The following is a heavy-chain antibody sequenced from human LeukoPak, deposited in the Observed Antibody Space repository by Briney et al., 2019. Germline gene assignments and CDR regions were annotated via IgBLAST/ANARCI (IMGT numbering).Heavy chain of an antibody. D-gene: IGHD5-18*01. V-gene: IGHV4-34*01. CDR2: INHSGST. J-gene: IGHJ4*02. CDR1: GGSFSFYY. Sequence: KPSETLSLTCAVYGGSFSFYYWSWIRQPPEKGLEWIGEINHSGSTNYNPSLKSRVTMLVDTSKNQFSLKLSSVTAADTAVYYCARDAEHSYGRYFAYWGQGILVTVSS. CDR3: ARDAEHSYGRYFAY.